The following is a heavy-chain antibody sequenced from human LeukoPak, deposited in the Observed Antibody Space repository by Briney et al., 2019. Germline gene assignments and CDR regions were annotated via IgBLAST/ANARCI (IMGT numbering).Heavy chain of an antibody. CDR3: VRDVGAVRGEVYFDY. Sequence: PGGSLRLSCAASGFTFSSYAMSWVRQAPGKGLEWVSSITGSGPYMLYADSVKHRFTISRDNTKNLLYLEMNSLRAEDTAMYFCVRDVGAVRGEVYFDYWGQGTLVTVSS. V-gene: IGHV3-21*06. CDR1: GFTFSSYA. CDR2: ITGSGPYM. D-gene: IGHD3-10*01. J-gene: IGHJ4*02.